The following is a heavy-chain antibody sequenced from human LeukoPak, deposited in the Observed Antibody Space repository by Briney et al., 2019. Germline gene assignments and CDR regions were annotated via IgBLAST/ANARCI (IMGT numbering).Heavy chain of an antibody. D-gene: IGHD3-10*01. V-gene: IGHV4-31*03. Sequence: SETLSLTCTVSGGSISSGGYYWSWIRQHPGKGLEGIGYIYYSGSTYYNPSLKSRVTISVDTSKNQFSLKLSSVTAADTAVYYCAREPRAITMVRGVTYNWFDPWGQGTLVTVSS. CDR1: GGSISSGGYY. J-gene: IGHJ5*02. CDR2: IYYSGST. CDR3: AREPRAITMVRGVTYNWFDP.